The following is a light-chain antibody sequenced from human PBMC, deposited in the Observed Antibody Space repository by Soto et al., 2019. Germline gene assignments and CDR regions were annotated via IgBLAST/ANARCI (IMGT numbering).Light chain of an antibody. CDR3: MQALQTRT. CDR1: QSLLHSNGYNY. V-gene: IGKV2-28*01. Sequence: DILMTQSPLSLPVTPGEPASISCMSSQSLLHSNGYNYLDLYLQKPGQSPQLLIYLGSNRASGVPDRFSGSGSGTDFTLKISRVEAEDVGVYYCMQALQTRTFGQGTKVDIK. J-gene: IGKJ1*01. CDR2: LGS.